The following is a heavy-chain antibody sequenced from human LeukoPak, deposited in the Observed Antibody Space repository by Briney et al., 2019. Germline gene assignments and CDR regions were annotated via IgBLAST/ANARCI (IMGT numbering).Heavy chain of an antibody. Sequence: ASVKVSCKASGYTLTSYGISWVRQAPGQGLEWMGWISAYNGNTNYAQKLQGRVTMTTDTSTSTAYMELRSLRSDDTAVYYCARVTYYDSSGWIDYWGQGTLVTVSS. D-gene: IGHD3-22*01. V-gene: IGHV1-18*01. CDR2: ISAYNGNT. CDR3: ARVTYYDSSGWIDY. CDR1: GYTLTSYG. J-gene: IGHJ4*02.